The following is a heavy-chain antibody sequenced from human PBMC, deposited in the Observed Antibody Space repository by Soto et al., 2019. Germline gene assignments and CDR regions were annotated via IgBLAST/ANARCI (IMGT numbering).Heavy chain of an antibody. CDR1: GDTFTSYY. Sequence: ASVKVSCKASGDTFTSYYMHWVRQAPGQGLEWMGIINPSGGSTSYAQKFQGRVTMTRDTSTSTVYMELSSLRSEDTAVYYCARIQLWFGFDYWGQGTLVTVSS. D-gene: IGHD5-18*01. CDR3: ARIQLWFGFDY. CDR2: INPSGGST. V-gene: IGHV1-46*03. J-gene: IGHJ4*02.